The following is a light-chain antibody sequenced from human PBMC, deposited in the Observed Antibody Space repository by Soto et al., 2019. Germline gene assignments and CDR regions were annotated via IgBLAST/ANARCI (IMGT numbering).Light chain of an antibody. CDR3: QQFFDFPFT. CDR1: QAISNY. CDR2: YAS. Sequence: DIQMTQSPSSLSADVGDRVTITCQASQAISNYLNWFQQRPGRAPKLLISYASDLEAGVPSRFSGSGSGTDFTLTISSLQPEDFATYYCQQFFDFPFTFGQRTKLETK. J-gene: IGKJ2*01. V-gene: IGKV1-33*01.